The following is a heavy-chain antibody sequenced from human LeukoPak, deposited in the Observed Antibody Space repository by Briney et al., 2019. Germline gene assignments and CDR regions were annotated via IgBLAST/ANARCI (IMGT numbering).Heavy chain of an antibody. D-gene: IGHD3-16*02. J-gene: IGHJ4*02. V-gene: IGHV3-7*01. CDR1: GFTFSSYW. Sequence: GGSLRLSCAASGFTFSSYWMSWVRQAAGKGLEWVANIEQGGSEKYYVGSGKGRFTNSRDNAKHSLYLQMNSLRDEDTAVYYCARADYDYVWGSYRQYYFDYWGQGTLVTVSS. CDR2: IEQGGSEK. CDR3: ARADYDYVWGSYRQYYFDY.